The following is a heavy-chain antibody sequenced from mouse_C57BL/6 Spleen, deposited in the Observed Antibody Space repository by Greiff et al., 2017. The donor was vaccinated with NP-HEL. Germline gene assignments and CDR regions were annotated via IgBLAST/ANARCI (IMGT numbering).Heavy chain of an antibody. CDR3: TRSLGRGYYAMDY. J-gene: IGHJ4*01. Sequence: VQLQQSGAELVRPGASVTLSCKASGYTFTDYEMHWVKQTPVHGLEWIGAIDPETGGTAYNQKFKGKAILTADKSSSTAYMELRSLTSEDSAVYYCTRSLGRGYYAMDYWGQGTSVTVSS. D-gene: IGHD4-1*01. CDR1: GYTFTDYE. V-gene: IGHV1-15*01. CDR2: IDPETGGT.